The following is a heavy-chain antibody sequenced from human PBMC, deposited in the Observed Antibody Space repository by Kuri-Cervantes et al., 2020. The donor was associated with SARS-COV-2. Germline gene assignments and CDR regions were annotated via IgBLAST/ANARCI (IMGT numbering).Heavy chain of an antibody. CDR2: IKSESDGGTT. D-gene: IGHD1-26*01. J-gene: IGHJ4*02. Sequence: GESLKISCEVSGFLFSASAIHWVRQGSGKGLEWVGRIKSESDGGTTDYAAPVKGRFTISRDDSKDTLYLQMNRLNIEDTAVYYCTTGGAQWGQGTLVTVSS. CDR1: GFLFSASA. V-gene: IGHV3-15*01. CDR3: TTGGAQ.